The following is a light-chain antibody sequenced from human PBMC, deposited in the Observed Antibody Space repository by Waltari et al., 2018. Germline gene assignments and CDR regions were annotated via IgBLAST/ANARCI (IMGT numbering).Light chain of an antibody. Sequence: QSALTQPPPASGSPGQSVTISCPSTSSDLGSYNFVSWYQHHPGKAPKLIIYEVTQRPSGVPDRFSGSKSGNTASLTVSGLQAEDEADYYCASFVGTNNFRVFGGGTRVTVL. CDR3: ASFVGTNNFRV. V-gene: IGLV2-8*01. J-gene: IGLJ2*01. CDR1: SSDLGSYNF. CDR2: EVT.